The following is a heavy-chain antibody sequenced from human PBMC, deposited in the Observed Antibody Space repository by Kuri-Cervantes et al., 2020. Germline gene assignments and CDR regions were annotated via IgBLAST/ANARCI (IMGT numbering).Heavy chain of an antibody. D-gene: IGHD2-2*01. Sequence: ASVKVSCKASGYTCTSYGISWVRQAPGQGLEWMGWISAYNGDTNYAQKLQGRVTMTTDTSTSTAYMELSSLRSEDTAVYYCARGYCSSTSCSIYDYWSQGTLVTVSS. J-gene: IGHJ4*02. CDR1: GYTCTSYG. V-gene: IGHV1-18*01. CDR3: ARGYCSSTSCSIYDY. CDR2: ISAYNGDT.